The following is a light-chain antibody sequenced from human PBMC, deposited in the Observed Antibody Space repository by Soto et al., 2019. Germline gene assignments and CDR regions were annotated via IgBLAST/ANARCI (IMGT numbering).Light chain of an antibody. Sequence: DIQMTQSPSSLSASVGDRVTITCRASQSISSYLNWYQQKPGKAPKHLIYTASSLQSGVPSRFSGSGSGTDFTLTISSLQPEDFATYYCQQSYSMTTFGGGTKVEIK. J-gene: IGKJ4*01. CDR2: TAS. CDR3: QQSYSMTT. CDR1: QSISSY. V-gene: IGKV1-39*01.